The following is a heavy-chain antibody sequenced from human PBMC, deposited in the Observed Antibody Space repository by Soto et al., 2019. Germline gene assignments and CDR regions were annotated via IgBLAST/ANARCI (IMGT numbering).Heavy chain of an antibody. Sequence: QVQLVQSGAEEKKPGASVKVSCKPSGYTFTSYAIHWVRKAPAQRLEWLGWINAGNGNKKYSQKFQGRGTITRATSASTAYMELSSLKSEERAVYYCARGDWWLFDYWGQGTLVTVSS. CDR3: ARGDWWLFDY. CDR1: GYTFTSYA. V-gene: IGHV1-3*05. D-gene: IGHD2-8*02. CDR2: INAGNGNK. J-gene: IGHJ4*02.